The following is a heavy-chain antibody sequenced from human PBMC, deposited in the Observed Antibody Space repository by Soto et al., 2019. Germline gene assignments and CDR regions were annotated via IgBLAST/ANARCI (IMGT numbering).Heavy chain of an antibody. D-gene: IGHD3-3*01. CDR3: ATNYYDFWSGPPHFDP. CDR1: GDTLTELA. Sequence: QVQLVQSGAEVKKPGASVKVSCKVSGDTLTELAMHWVRQAPGKGLEWMGGFDPEDGETIYAQKFQGRVTMTEDTSTDTAYMELSSLRSEDTAVYYCATNYYDFWSGPPHFDPWGQGTLVTVSS. J-gene: IGHJ5*02. CDR2: FDPEDGET. V-gene: IGHV1-24*01.